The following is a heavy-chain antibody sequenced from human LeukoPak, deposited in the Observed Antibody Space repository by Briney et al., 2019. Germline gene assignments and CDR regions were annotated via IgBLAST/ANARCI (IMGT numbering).Heavy chain of an antibody. D-gene: IGHD3-22*01. CDR2: INNSGST. V-gene: IGHV4-34*01. Sequence: SETLSLTCTVSGASFSGFYWSWFRQPPGKGLEWIGQINNSGSTTFNPSLKSRVTISVDTSKNQFFLKLSSVTAADTAVYYCARGSSYDSSGYYAFDICGQGTMVTVSS. CDR1: GASFSGFY. CDR3: ARGSSYDSSGYYAFDI. J-gene: IGHJ3*02.